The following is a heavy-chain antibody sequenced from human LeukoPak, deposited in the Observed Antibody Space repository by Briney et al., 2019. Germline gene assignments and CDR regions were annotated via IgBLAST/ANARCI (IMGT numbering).Heavy chain of an antibody. D-gene: IGHD3-10*01. CDR2: ISRSGGST. Sequence: GGSLRLSCEASRFAFVSFAMHWVRQAPGKGLEWVSAISRSGGSTFYADSVMGRFTISRDNSYNTLYLQMKSLRAGDTAVYFCAKELDGSGSSNNPEFSSFDHWGQGTLVTVSS. V-gene: IGHV3-23*01. J-gene: IGHJ4*02. CDR1: RFAFVSFA. CDR3: AKELDGSGSSNNPEFSSFDH.